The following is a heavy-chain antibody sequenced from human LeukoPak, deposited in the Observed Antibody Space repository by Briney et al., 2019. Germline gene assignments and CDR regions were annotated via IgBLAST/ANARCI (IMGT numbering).Heavy chain of an antibody. CDR1: GFTFSNGW. D-gene: IGHD3-22*01. J-gene: IGHJ4*02. Sequence: PGGSLRVSCAASGFTFSNGWMGWVRQAPGKGLEWLGRIKSKIDGGTTDYAAPVKGRFTISRDDSKNTLYLQMNSLKTEDTAVYYCATEYDSSGLFDYWGQGTLVTVSS. V-gene: IGHV3-15*01. CDR2: IKSKIDGGTT. CDR3: ATEYDSSGLFDY.